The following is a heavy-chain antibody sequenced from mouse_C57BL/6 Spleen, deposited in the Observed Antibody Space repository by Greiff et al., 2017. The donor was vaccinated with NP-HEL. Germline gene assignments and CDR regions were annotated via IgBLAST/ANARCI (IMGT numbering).Heavy chain of an antibody. Sequence: EVQLQQSGPELVKPGASVKIPCKASGYTFTDYNMDWVKQSHGKSLEWIGDINPNNGGTIYNQKFKGKATLTVDKSSSTAYMERRSLTSEDTAVYYCARTSGNYEGYAMDYWGQGTSVTVSS. J-gene: IGHJ4*01. V-gene: IGHV1-18*01. CDR1: GYTFTDYN. CDR2: INPNNGGT. D-gene: IGHD2-1*01. CDR3: ARTSGNYEGYAMDY.